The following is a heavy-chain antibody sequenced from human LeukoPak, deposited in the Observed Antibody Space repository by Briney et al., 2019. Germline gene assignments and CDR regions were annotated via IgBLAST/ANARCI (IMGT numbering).Heavy chain of an antibody. D-gene: IGHD3-22*01. J-gene: IGHJ4*02. V-gene: IGHV4-59*08. CDR1: GGSISSYY. Sequence: SETQSLTCTVSGGSISSYYWSWIRQPPGKGLEWIGYIYYSGTTNYNPSLKSRVTISVDTSKNQFSLKLSSVTAADTAVYYCARQHSSSYYYFDYWGQGTLVTVSS. CDR3: ARQHSSSYYYFDY. CDR2: IYYSGTT.